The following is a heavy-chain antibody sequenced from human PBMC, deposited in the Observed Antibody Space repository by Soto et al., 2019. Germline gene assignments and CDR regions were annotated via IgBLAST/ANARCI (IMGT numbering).Heavy chain of an antibody. CDR1: GITFTSHA. D-gene: IGHD6-13*01. CDR3: VVSSAEAAGIFDY. Sequence: PGGSLRLSCAASGITFTSHAMNWVRQAPGKGLEWASGISGRGDDTYYADSVKGRFTVSRDNSKNTLFLQVNSLRVDDTAMYYCVVSSAEAAGIFDYWGQGTLVTVSS. J-gene: IGHJ4*02. CDR2: ISGRGDDT. V-gene: IGHV3-23*01.